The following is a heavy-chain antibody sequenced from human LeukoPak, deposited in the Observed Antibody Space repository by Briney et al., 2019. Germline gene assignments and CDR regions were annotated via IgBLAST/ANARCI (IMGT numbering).Heavy chain of an antibody. CDR1: GGTFSSYA. Sequence: SVKVSCKASGGTFSSYAISWVRQAPGQGLEWMGGIIPIFGTANYAQKFQGRVTITADESTSTAYMELSSLRSEDTAVYSCARDYSGYDHFDYWGQGTLVTVSS. CDR2: IIPIFGTA. CDR3: ARDYSGYDHFDY. V-gene: IGHV1-69*13. J-gene: IGHJ4*02. D-gene: IGHD5-12*01.